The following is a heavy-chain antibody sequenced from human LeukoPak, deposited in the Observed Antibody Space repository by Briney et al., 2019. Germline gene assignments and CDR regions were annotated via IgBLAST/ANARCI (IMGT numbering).Heavy chain of an antibody. CDR2: IYYSGST. V-gene: IGHV4-59*01. J-gene: IGHJ4*02. CDR3: ARVGWGDGCNVIFY. CDR1: GGSISSYY. Sequence: PSETLSLTCTVSGGSISSYYWSWIRQPPGKGLEWIGYIYYSGSTNYNPSLKSRVTISVDTSKNQFSLKLSSVTAADTAVYYCARVGWGDGCNVIFYWGQGTLVTVSS. D-gene: IGHD5-24*01.